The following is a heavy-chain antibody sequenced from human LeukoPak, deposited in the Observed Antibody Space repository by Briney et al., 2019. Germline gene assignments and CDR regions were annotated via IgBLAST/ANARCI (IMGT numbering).Heavy chain of an antibody. Sequence: PGGSLRLSCAASGFTFSSYAMHWVRQAPGKGLEYVSAISSNGGSTYYADSVKGRFTISRDNSKNTLFLQMSSLRAEDTALYYCVKTGGDYVWGSYFHWGQGTLVTVSS. CDR3: VKTGGDYVWGSYFH. CDR2: ISSNGGST. V-gene: IGHV3-64D*09. J-gene: IGHJ4*02. CDR1: GFTFSSYA. D-gene: IGHD3-16*01.